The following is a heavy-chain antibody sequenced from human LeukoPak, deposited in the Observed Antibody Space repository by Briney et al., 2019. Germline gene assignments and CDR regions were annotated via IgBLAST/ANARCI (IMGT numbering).Heavy chain of an antibody. CDR2: ISSSGSTI. D-gene: IGHD3-22*01. CDR3: ARDGAPDYYDRSGSAFDI. J-gene: IGHJ3*02. Sequence: GGSLRLSCAASGFTFSDYYMSWIRQAPGKGLEWVLYISSSGSTIYYADSVKGRFTISRDNAKNSLYLQMNSLRAEDTAVYYCARDGAPDYYDRSGSAFDIWGQGTMVTVSS. CDR1: GFTFSDYY. V-gene: IGHV3-11*01.